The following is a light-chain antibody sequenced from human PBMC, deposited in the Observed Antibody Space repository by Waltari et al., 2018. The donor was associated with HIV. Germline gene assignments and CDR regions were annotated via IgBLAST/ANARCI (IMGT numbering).Light chain of an antibody. Sequence: TPPPSSISASVGDRVTISCRANQGIRNYLAWYQQRPGRAPKLLIFSASFVQDGVPSRFSASGSGTQFTLTIYILQPEDFATYYCQQQNTYPLTFGPGT. CDR3: QQQNTYPLT. CDR2: SAS. J-gene: IGKJ3*01. CDR1: QGIRNY. V-gene: IGKV1-9*01.